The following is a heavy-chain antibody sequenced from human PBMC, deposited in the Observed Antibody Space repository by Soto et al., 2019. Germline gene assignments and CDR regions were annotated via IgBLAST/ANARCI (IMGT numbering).Heavy chain of an antibody. V-gene: IGHV4-61*08. J-gene: IGHJ6*02. CDR3: ASVTRTCISTSCYRYYYVLAV. CDR2: IYYSGST. CDR1: GGSISSGDYY. Sequence: PSETLSLTCTVSGGSISSGDYYWSWIRQPPGKGLEWIGYIYYSGSTNYNPSLKSRVTISVDTSKNQFSLKLSSVTAADTAVYYCASVTRTCISTSCYRYYYVLAVWGQGTTVTGSS. D-gene: IGHD2-2*02.